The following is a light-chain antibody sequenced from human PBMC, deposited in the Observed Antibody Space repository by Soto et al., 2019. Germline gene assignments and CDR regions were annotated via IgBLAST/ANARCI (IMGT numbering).Light chain of an antibody. J-gene: IGKJ1*01. Sequence: DIQMTQSPSSVSASVGDRVAITCRASQVINNLLAWYQQKPGKVPKILIYYASNLQSGVPSRFSGTGFGTDFTLTISSLQTDDFATYDCLKAGSFTWTFGHGTKVDNK. V-gene: IGKV1D-12*01. CDR1: QVINNL. CDR3: LKAGSFTWT. CDR2: YAS.